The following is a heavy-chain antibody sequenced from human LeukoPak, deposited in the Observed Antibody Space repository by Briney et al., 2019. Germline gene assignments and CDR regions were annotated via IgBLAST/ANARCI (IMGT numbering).Heavy chain of an antibody. V-gene: IGHV4-31*03. CDR3: AREGPAANYYMDV. CDR1: GGSISSGGYY. J-gene: IGHJ6*03. CDR2: IYYSGST. D-gene: IGHD2-2*01. Sequence: SETLSLTCTVSGGSISSGGYYWSWIRQHRGKGLEWIGYIYYSGSTYYNPSLKSRVTISVDTSKNQFSLKLSSVTAADTAVYYCAREGPAANYYMDVWGKGTTVTVSS.